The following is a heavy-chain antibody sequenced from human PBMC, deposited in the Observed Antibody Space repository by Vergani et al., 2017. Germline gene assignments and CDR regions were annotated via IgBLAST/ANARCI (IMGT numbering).Heavy chain of an antibody. CDR1: GGTFSSYA. Sequence: QVQLVQSGAEVKKPGSSVKVSCKASGGTFSSYAISWVRQAPGQGLEWMGGIIPIFGTANYAQKFQGRVTITANESTSTAYMELSSLRSEDTALYYCAKQGTTMVRGVIGGVWNWFDPWGQGTLVTVSS. J-gene: IGHJ5*02. CDR2: IIPIFGTA. V-gene: IGHV1-69*12. CDR3: AKQGTTMVRGVIGGVWNWFDP. D-gene: IGHD3-10*01.